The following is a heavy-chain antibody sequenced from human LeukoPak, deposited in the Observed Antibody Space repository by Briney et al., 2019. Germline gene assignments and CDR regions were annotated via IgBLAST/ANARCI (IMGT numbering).Heavy chain of an antibody. CDR1: GFTFSRYS. V-gene: IGHV3-21*01. D-gene: IGHD2-2*01. CDR3: ARDSYCSSTSCYVDY. CDR2: ISSSSGFI. J-gene: IGHJ4*02. Sequence: GSLRLSCAASGFTFSRYSMNWVRQAPGKGLEWVSSISSSSGFIYYADSVKGRFTISRDNAKNSLYLQMNSLRAEDTAVYYCARDSYCSSTSCYVDYWGQGTLVTVSS.